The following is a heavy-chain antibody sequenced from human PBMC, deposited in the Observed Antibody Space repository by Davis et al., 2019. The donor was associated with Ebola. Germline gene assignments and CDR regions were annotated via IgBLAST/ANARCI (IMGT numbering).Heavy chain of an antibody. CDR3: ARGAAGHFYYYYGMDV. V-gene: IGHV5-51*01. CDR2: VYPGDSDT. D-gene: IGHD6-19*01. J-gene: IGHJ6*02. CDR1: GHTFTKSW. Sequence: GESLKISCKDSGHTFTKSWITWVRQMPGNGLEYMGIVYPGDSDTRYSPSFQGQVTISADKSISTAYLQWSSLKASDTAMYYCARGAAGHFYYYYGMDVWGQGTTVTVSS.